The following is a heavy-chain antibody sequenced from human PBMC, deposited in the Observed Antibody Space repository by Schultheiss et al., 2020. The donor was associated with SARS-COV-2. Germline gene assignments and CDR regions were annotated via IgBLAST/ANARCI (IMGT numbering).Heavy chain of an antibody. J-gene: IGHJ6*02. V-gene: IGHV3-30*02. CDR1: GFTFSSYG. D-gene: IGHD2-2*02. CDR2: IRYDGSNK. Sequence: GESLKISCAASGFTFSSYGMHWVRQAPGKGLEWVAFIRYDGSNKYYADSVKGRFTISRDNSKNTLYLQMNSLRAEDTAVYYCAKEIVVVPAAIPLYYYGMDVWGQGTTVTVSS. CDR3: AKEIVVVPAAIPLYYYGMDV.